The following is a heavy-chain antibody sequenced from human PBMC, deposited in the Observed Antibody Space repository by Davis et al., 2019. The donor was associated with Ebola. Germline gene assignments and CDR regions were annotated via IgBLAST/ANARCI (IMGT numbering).Heavy chain of an antibody. J-gene: IGHJ3*02. V-gene: IGHV6-1*01. CDR3: ARGWLRTGLDI. Sequence: HSQTLSLTCAISGDSVSTAGWNWIRQSPSRGLEWLGRTYYESKRYIDYAPFVRSRITINPDTAKNQFSLQLNSVTPEDTAVYYCARGWLRTGLDIWGQGTMVIVSS. CDR2: TYYESKRYI. D-gene: IGHD5-24*01. CDR1: GDSVSTAG.